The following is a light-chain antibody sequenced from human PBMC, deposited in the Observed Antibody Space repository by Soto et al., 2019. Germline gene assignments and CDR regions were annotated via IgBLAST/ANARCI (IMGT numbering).Light chain of an antibody. CDR3: KSYTSSSTYV. V-gene: IGLV2-14*01. CDR1: SSDVGVYNY. Sequence: QSALTQPASVSGSPGQSIAISCTGTSSDVGVYNYVSWYQQHPGKAPKLMIYEVSNRPSGVSNRFSGSKSGNTASLTISGLQADDEADYYCKSYTSSSTYVFGTGTKLTVL. CDR2: EVS. J-gene: IGLJ1*01.